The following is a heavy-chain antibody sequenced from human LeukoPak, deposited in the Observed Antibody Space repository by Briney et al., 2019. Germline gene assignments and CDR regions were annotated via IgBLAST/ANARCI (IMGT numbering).Heavy chain of an antibody. CDR1: GFAFSDYY. J-gene: IGHJ6*02. CDR2: ISSSGSTI. Sequence: PGGSLRLSCAASGFAFSDYYMSWIRQAPGKGLEWVSYISSSGSTIYYADSVKGRFTISRDNAKNSLYLQMNSLRAEDTAVYYCARDRDYYDSSGYIYGMDVWGQGTTVTVSS. D-gene: IGHD3-22*01. V-gene: IGHV3-11*01. CDR3: ARDRDYYDSSGYIYGMDV.